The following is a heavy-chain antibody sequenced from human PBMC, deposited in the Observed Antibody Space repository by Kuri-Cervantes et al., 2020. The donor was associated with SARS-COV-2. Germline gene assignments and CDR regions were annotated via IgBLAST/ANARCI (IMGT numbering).Heavy chain of an antibody. Sequence: SETLSLTCAVYGGSFSGYYWSWIRQPPGKGLEWIGEINHSGSTNYNPSLKSRVTISVDTSKNQFSLKLSSVTAADTAVYYCAKGYDFWSGYYPHRHGMDVWGQGTTVTVSS. J-gene: IGHJ6*02. CDR3: AKGYDFWSGYYPHRHGMDV. CDR1: GGSFSGYY. CDR2: INHSGST. V-gene: IGHV4-34*01. D-gene: IGHD3-3*01.